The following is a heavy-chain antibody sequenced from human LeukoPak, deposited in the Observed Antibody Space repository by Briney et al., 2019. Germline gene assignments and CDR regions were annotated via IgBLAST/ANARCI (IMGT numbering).Heavy chain of an antibody. CDR1: GGPISNYY. V-gene: IGHV4-59*08. Sequence: SETLSLTCTVSGGPISNYYWNWIRQPPGKGLEWIGSIYHSARTSGKTNYNPSLESRVRISIDASRSQFSLKLSSMTAADTAGYYCAKREGSRLDMLYWGPGALVTVSS. D-gene: IGHD2-2*03. CDR2: IYHSARTSGKT. J-gene: IGHJ4*02. CDR3: AKREGSRLDMLY.